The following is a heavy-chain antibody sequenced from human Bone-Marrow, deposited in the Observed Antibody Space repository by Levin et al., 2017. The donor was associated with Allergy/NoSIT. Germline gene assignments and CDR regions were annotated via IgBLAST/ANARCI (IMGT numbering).Heavy chain of an antibody. Sequence: ASEVSCKVSGYTLTELSMHWVRQAPGKGLEWMGGFDPEDGETIYAQKFQGRVTMTEDTSTDTAYMELSSLRSEDTAVYYCATDSDYGNFDYWGQGTLVTVSS. J-gene: IGHJ4*02. D-gene: IGHD4-17*01. CDR1: GYTLTELS. CDR2: FDPEDGET. V-gene: IGHV1-24*01. CDR3: ATDSDYGNFDY.